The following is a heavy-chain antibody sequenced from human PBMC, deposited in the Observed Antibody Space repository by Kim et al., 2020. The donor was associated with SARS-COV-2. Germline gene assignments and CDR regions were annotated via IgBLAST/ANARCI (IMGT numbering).Heavy chain of an antibody. D-gene: IGHD5-12*01. J-gene: IGHJ4*02. V-gene: IGHV4-4*09. CDR3: ASSGYDYYFDY. CDR2: T. Sequence: TNYTPTLRSRVTISEDTSKNPFSLQLGSVTAADTAVYYCASSGYDYYFDYWGQGTLVTVSS.